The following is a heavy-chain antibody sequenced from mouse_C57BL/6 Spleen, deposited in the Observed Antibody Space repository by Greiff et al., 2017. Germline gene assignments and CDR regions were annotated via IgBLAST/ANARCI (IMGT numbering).Heavy chain of an antibody. CDR3: ARNKPTYNRKGDYYAMDY. V-gene: IGHV5-6*01. J-gene: IGHJ4*01. D-gene: IGHD2-14*01. CDR1: GFTFSSSG. CDR2: ISSGGSYT. Sequence: EVQGVESGGDLVKPGGSLKLSCAASGFTFSSSGMSLVRPTPDKRLAWVATISSGGSYTYYPDSVKGRFTISRDNAKNTLYLQLSRLKSEDTALYYCARNKPTYNRKGDYYAMDYWGQGTSGTVSS.